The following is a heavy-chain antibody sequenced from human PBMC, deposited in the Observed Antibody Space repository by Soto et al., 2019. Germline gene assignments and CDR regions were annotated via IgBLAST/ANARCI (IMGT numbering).Heavy chain of an antibody. J-gene: IGHJ4*02. CDR2: MNPKSGNT. CDR3: AGVWGWIDS. CDR1: GYTFSNYD. D-gene: IGHD3-16*01. V-gene: IGHV1-8*01. Sequence: ASVNVSCKASGYTFSNYDINWVRQATGQGLEWMGWMNPKSGNTGFAQQFQGRVTMTRNTAISTAYMELSSLRSEDTAVYYCAGVWGWIDSWGQGTLVTASS.